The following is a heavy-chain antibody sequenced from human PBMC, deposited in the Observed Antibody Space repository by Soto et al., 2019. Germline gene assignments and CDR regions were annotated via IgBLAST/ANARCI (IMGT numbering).Heavy chain of an antibody. D-gene: IGHD1-26*01. Sequence: DVQLVESGGGLVQPGGSLRLSCAISGFSVSSNYLSWVRQAPGKGLEWVSVHYSGGSTYYADSVQGRFTISRDKSNNTLDLQMRTVRAEDTAVYFCARHRHPRGTVGATSPLDPWGQGTQVTVSS. CDR2: HYSGGST. V-gene: IGHV3-53*01. CDR3: ARHRHPRGTVGATSPLDP. CDR1: GFSVSSNY. J-gene: IGHJ5*02.